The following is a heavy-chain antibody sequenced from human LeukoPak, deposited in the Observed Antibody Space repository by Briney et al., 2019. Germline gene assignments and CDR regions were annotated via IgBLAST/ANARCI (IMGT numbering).Heavy chain of an antibody. Sequence: GASVKVSCKASGYTFTSYYMHWVRQAPGQGLEWMGRIIPIFGTANYAQKFQGRVTITTDESTSTAYMELSSLRSEDTAVYYCATTMHVDTAMGFDYWGQGTLVTVSS. CDR2: IIPIFGTA. D-gene: IGHD5-18*01. CDR1: GYTFTSYY. V-gene: IGHV1-69*05. J-gene: IGHJ4*02. CDR3: ATTMHVDTAMGFDY.